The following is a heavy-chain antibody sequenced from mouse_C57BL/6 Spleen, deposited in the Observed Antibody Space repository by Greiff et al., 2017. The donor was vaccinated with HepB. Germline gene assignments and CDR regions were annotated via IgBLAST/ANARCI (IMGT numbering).Heavy chain of an antibody. Sequence: QVQLKESGPGLVAPSQCLSISCTVSGFSFTSYGVHWVRQPPGKGLEWLGVIWSDGSSTYNSALKSRLSISKDNSKSHVFLKMNSLQTDDTAMYYCDGHPFAYWGQVTLVTVSA. CDR2: IWSDGSS. J-gene: IGHJ3*01. V-gene: IGHV2-6*02. CDR3: DGHPFAY. CDR1: GFSFTSYG.